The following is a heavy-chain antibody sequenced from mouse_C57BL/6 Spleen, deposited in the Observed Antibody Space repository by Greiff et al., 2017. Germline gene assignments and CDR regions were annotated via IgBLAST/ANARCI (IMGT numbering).Heavy chain of an antibody. D-gene: IGHD2-1*01. J-gene: IGHJ3*01. CDR1: GFTFSSYA. CDR3: ARDEMGGVYGNPFAY. V-gene: IGHV5-4*01. CDR2: ISDGGSYT. Sequence: EVMLVESGGGLVKPGGSLKLSCAASGFTFSSYAMSWVRQTPEKRLEWVATISDGGSYTYYPDNVKGRFTISRDNAKNNLYLQMSHLKSEDTAMYYCARDEMGGVYGNPFAYWGQGTLVTVSA.